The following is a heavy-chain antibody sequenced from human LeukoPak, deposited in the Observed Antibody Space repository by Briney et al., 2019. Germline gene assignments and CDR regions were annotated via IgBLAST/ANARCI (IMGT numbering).Heavy chain of an antibody. Sequence: ASVKVSCKASGYTFTGYYMHWVRQAPGQGLEWMGWINPNSGGTNYAQKFQGRVTMTRDTSISTAYMELSRLRSDDTAVYYCARYYYDSSGHHYFDYWGQGTLVTVSS. CDR3: ARYYYDSSGHHYFDY. D-gene: IGHD3-22*01. CDR1: GYTFTGYY. V-gene: IGHV1-2*02. CDR2: INPNSGGT. J-gene: IGHJ4*02.